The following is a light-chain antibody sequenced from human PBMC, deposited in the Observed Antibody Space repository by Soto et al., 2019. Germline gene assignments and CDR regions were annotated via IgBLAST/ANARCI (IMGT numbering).Light chain of an antibody. CDR2: GAS. J-gene: IGKJ2*01. CDR3: QQYGSAPYP. V-gene: IGKV3-20*01. Sequence: EIVLTQSPGTLSLSPGEIATLSCRSSQSVSSSYLAWYQQKPGQAPRLLIYGASSRATGIPDRFSGSGSGTDFTLTISRLEPADFAVYYCQQYGSAPYPFGQGNKLQIK. CDR1: QSVSSSY.